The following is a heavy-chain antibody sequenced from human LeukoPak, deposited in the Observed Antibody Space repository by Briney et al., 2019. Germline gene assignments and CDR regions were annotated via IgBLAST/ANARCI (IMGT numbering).Heavy chain of an antibody. J-gene: IGHJ4*02. D-gene: IGHD3-10*01. CDR1: GFTFSSYW. V-gene: IGHV3-74*01. Sequence: GGSLRLSCAASGFTFSSYWMHWVRQAPGKGLVWVSCINSDGSSTSYAGSVKGRFTISRDNAKNTLYLQMNSLRVEDTALYYCARALGSGWVYFLGGQGTLVTVSS. CDR3: ARALGSGWVYFL. CDR2: INSDGSST.